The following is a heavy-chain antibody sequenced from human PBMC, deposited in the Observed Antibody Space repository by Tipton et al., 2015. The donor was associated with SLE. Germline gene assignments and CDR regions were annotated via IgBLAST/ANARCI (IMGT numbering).Heavy chain of an antibody. V-gene: IGHV4-31*03. J-gene: IGHJ4*02. Sequence: TLSLTCTVSGGSISSGGYYWSWIRQHPGKGLEWIGYIYYSGSTYYNPSLKSRVTISVDTSKNQFSLKLSSVTAADTAVYYCATVTWLADLQIAAAKYYFDYWGQGTLVTVSS. CDR1: GGSISSGGYY. D-gene: IGHD6-13*01. CDR2: IYYSGST. CDR3: ATVTWLADLQIAAAKYYFDY.